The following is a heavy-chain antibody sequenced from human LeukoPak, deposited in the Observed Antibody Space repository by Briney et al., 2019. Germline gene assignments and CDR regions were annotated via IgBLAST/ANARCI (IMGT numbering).Heavy chain of an antibody. Sequence: GGSLRLSCAASGFTFSSYVMSWVRQAPGKGLEWVSFISSGGSSNYADSVKGRFTNSRDNSKNTLYLQMISLRAEDTAVYYCARGYYYGSGTFPAAFDIWGQGTLVTVSS. J-gene: IGHJ3*02. D-gene: IGHD3-10*01. CDR3: ARGYYYGSGTFPAAFDI. CDR2: ISSGGSS. V-gene: IGHV3-23*03. CDR1: GFTFSSYV.